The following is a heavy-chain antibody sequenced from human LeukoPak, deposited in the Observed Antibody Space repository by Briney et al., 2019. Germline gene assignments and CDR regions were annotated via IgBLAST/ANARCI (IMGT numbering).Heavy chain of an antibody. Sequence: SETLSLTCTGSGGSISSYYWTWIRQPPGKGLEWIGYIYYSGSTNYNPSLKSRVTISVDTSQNQFPLQLSSVTAADTAVYYCARVGYYYDASGIYYFDYWGQGTLVTVSS. V-gene: IGHV4-59*01. D-gene: IGHD3-22*01. J-gene: IGHJ4*02. CDR1: GGSISSYY. CDR3: ARVGYYYDASGIYYFDY. CDR2: IYYSGST.